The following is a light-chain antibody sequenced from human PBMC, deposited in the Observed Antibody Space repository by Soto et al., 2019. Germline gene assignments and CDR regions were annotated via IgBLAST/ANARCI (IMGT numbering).Light chain of an antibody. Sequence: EIVMKQAPATLSVSTGERVTLSCRASQIILSNLAWYQQKPRQPPRLLIYDAANRATGITARFIGSGAWTKFTPTTISRLEQEDVEEHYWQHNNWPRTFGQGSIVDIK. CDR3: WQHNNWPRT. CDR1: QIILSN. J-gene: IGKJ1*01. V-gene: IGKV3D-15*01. CDR2: DAA.